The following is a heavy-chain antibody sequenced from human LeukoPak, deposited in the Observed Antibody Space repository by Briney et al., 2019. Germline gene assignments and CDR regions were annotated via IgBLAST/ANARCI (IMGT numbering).Heavy chain of an antibody. CDR2: ISAYNGNT. D-gene: IGHD6-19*01. V-gene: IGHV1-18*01. Sequence: ASVKVSCKASGYTLTSYGISWVRQAPGQGLEWMGWISAYNGNTNYAQKLQGRVTMTTDTSTSTAYMELRSLRSDDTAVYYCARDAGGWYSYYYYYGMDVWGQGTTVTVSS. CDR3: ARDAGGWYSYYYYYGMDV. CDR1: GYTLTSYG. J-gene: IGHJ6*02.